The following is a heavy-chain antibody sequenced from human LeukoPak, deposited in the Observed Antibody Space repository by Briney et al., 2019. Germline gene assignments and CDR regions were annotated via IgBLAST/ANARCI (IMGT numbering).Heavy chain of an antibody. Sequence: GGSLRLSCAASGFTFSSYAMSWVRQAPGKGLEWVSGISSSGDRTYYADSVKGRFTISRDNFKNTLYLQMNSLRAEDSAVYYCAKNYGSGSSVKYYYYMDVWGKGTTVTVSS. D-gene: IGHD3-10*01. V-gene: IGHV3-23*01. CDR2: ISSSGDRT. CDR1: GFTFSSYA. CDR3: AKNYGSGSSVKYYYYMDV. J-gene: IGHJ6*03.